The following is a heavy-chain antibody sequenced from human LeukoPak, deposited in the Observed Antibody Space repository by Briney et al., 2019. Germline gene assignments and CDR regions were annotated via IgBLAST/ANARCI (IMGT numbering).Heavy chain of an antibody. D-gene: IGHD5-24*01. V-gene: IGHV3-30*02. CDR1: GFTSSSYG. CDR2: IRYDGSNK. J-gene: IGHJ6*03. CDR3: AKTRMAYYYYYMDV. Sequence: GGSLRLSCAASGFTSSSYGMHWVRQAPGKGLEWVAFIRYDGSNKYYADSVKGRFTISRDNSKNTLYLQMNSLRAEDTAVYYCAKTRMAYYYYYMDVWGKGTTVTISS.